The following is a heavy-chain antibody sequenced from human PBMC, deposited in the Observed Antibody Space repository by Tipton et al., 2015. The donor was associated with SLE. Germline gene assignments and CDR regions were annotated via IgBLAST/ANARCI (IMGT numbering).Heavy chain of an antibody. CDR1: GFIFSSYG. D-gene: IGHD3-9*01. Sequence: SLRLSCAASGFIFSSYGMHWVRQAPGKGLEWVAFIRYDGSNKYYADSVKGRFTISRDNSKNTLYLQMNSLRAEDTAVYYCAGAILTGVDYWGQGTLVTVSS. CDR2: IRYDGSNK. V-gene: IGHV3-30*02. J-gene: IGHJ4*02. CDR3: AGAILTGVDY.